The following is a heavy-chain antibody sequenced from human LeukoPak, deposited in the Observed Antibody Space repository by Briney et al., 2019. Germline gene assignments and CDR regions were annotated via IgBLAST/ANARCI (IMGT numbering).Heavy chain of an antibody. Sequence: PSETLSLTCTVSGYSISSGYYWGWIRQPPGKGLEWIGSIYHSGSTYYNPSLKSRVTISVDTSKNQFSLKLSSVTAADTAVYYCATRIGFYDFWSGYRPIYFDYWGQGTLVTVSS. CDR3: ATRIGFYDFWSGYRPIYFDY. V-gene: IGHV4-38-2*02. D-gene: IGHD3-3*01. CDR2: IYHSGST. CDR1: GYSISSGYY. J-gene: IGHJ4*02.